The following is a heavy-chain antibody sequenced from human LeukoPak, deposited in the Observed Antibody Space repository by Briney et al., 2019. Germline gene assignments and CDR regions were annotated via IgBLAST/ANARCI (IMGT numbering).Heavy chain of an antibody. D-gene: IGHD6-13*01. J-gene: IGHJ4*02. Sequence: PSETLSLTCTVSGGSISSYYWSWIRQPPGKGLEWIGYIYYSGSTNYNPSLKSRVTISVDTSKNQFSLKLSSVTAADTAVYYCARGPAAAAGQEEFDYWGQGTLVTVSS. CDR1: GGSISSYY. CDR3: ARGPAAAAGQEEFDY. CDR2: IYYSGST. V-gene: IGHV4-59*12.